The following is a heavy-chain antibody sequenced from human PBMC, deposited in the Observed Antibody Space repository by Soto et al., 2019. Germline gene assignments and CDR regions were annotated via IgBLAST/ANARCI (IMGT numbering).Heavy chain of an antibody. V-gene: IGHV4-61*01. CDR1: GGSVSSGSYY. CDR3: ARLDVALDY. J-gene: IGHJ4*02. CDR2: IYYSGAT. D-gene: IGHD5-12*01. Sequence: QVQLQESGPGLVKPSETLSLTCTVSGGSVSSGSYYWSWIRQPPGKGPEWIGYIYYSGATNYNPALKSRVTISADTSKNQFSLKLNSVTAADTAVYYCARLDVALDYWGQGSLVTVSS.